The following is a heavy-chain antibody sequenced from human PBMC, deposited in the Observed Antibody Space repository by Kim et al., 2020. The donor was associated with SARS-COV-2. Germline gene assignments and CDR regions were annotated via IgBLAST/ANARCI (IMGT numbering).Heavy chain of an antibody. J-gene: IGHJ6*03. CDR1: GFTFSSYD. V-gene: IGHV3-13*01. CDR2: IGTAGDT. CDR3: ARAVTMVRGVITNYYYYYMDV. Sequence: GGSLRLSCAASGFTFSSYDMHWVRQATGKGLEWVSAIGTAGDTYYPGSVKGRFTISRENAKNSLYLQMNSLRAGDTAVYYCARAVTMVRGVITNYYYYYMDVGGKGTTVTVSS. D-gene: IGHD3-10*01.